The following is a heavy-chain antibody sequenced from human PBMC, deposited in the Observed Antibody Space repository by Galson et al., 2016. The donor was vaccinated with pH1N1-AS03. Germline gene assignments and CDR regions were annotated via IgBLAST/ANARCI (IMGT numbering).Heavy chain of an antibody. CDR3: ARDSATTLIGGEV. CDR1: VSLSGYS. Sequence: SLRLSCAASVSLSGYSVNWVRQAPGEGLEWVAYIGSSGRTISYADSVKGGFTVSRHSGKNSVELQMNSLGDEDKAVYYCARDSATTLIGGEVWGQGTLVTVTS. CDR2: IGSSGRTI. J-gene: IGHJ4*02. D-gene: IGHD2-21*01. V-gene: IGHV3-48*02.